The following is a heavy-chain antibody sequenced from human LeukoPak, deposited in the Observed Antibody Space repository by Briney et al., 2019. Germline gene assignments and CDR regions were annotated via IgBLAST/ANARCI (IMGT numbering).Heavy chain of an antibody. J-gene: IGHJ6*02. CDR1: GGTVSTYY. CDR3: ARGGVVGAAAPSAGMDV. D-gene: IGHD6-13*01. CDR2: IYYSGRT. Sequence: PSETLSLTCAASGGTVSTYYWSWIRQPPGKGLEWVGYIYYSGRTNFNPSLKSRVTISVDTFKNYFSLKLSSVTAADTAVYYCARGGVVGAAAPSAGMDVWGQGTTVTVSS. V-gene: IGHV4-59*02.